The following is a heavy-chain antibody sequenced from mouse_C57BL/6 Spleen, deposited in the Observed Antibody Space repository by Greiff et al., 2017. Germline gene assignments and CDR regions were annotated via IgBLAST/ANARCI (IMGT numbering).Heavy chain of an antibody. D-gene: IGHD1-1*01. CDR2: IYPGDGDT. V-gene: IGHV1-82*01. J-gene: IGHJ4*01. Sequence: QVQLQQSGPELVKPGASVKISCKASGYAFSSSWMNWVKQRPGEGLEWIGRIYPGDGDTNYNGKFKGKATLTADKSSSTAYMQLSSLTSEDSAVYFCASNYGVYYYAMDYWGQGTSVTVSS. CDR3: ASNYGVYYYAMDY. CDR1: GYAFSSSW.